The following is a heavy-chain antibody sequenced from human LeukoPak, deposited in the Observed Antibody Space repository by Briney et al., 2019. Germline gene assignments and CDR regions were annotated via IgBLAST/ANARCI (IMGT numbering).Heavy chain of an antibody. CDR2: INPNSGGT. D-gene: IGHD5-18*01. J-gene: IGHJ4*02. CDR1: GYTFTGYY. Sequence: ASVKVSCKASGYTFTGYYVHWVRQAPGQGLVWMGRINPNSGGTNYAQKFQGRVTMTRDTSISTAYMELSRLRSDDTAVYYCARGNTAMVNYFDYWGQGTLVTVSS. CDR3: ARGNTAMVNYFDY. V-gene: IGHV1-2*06.